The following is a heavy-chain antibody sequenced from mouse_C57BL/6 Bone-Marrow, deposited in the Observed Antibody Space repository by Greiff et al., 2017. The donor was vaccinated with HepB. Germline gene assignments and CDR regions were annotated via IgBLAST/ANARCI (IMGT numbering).Heavy chain of an antibody. D-gene: IGHD1-1*01. V-gene: IGHV5-6*01. CDR2: ISSGGSYT. CDR3: ATYGPGDY. J-gene: IGHJ2*01. CDR1: GFTFSSYG. Sequence: EVQGVESGGDLVKPGGSLKLSCAASGFTFSSYGMSWVRQTPDKRLEWVATISSGGSYTYYPDSVKGRFTISRDNAKNTLYLQMSSLKSEDTAMYYCATYGPGDYWGQGTTLTVSS.